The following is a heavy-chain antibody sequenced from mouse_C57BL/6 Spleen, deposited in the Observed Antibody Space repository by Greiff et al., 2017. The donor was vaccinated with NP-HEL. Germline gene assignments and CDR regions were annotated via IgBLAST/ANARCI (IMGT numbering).Heavy chain of an antibody. V-gene: IGHV1-15*01. CDR3: TRKIYDGYYVKAMDY. Sequence: VKLMESGAELVRPGASVTLSCKASGYTFTDYEMHWVKQTPVHGLEWIGAIDPETGGTAYNQKFKGKAILTADKSSSTAYMELRSLTSEDSAVYYCTRKIYDGYYVKAMDYWGQGTSVTVSS. CDR2: IDPETGGT. D-gene: IGHD2-3*01. CDR1: GYTFTDYE. J-gene: IGHJ4*01.